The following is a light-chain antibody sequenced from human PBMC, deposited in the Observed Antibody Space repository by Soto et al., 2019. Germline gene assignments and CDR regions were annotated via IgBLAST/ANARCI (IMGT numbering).Light chain of an antibody. CDR1: QSISSW. Sequence: DLKMTQSPSTLSASVGDRVTITCRASQSISSWLAWYQQKPGKAPKLLIYKASTLKSGVPSRFSGSGSGTEFTLTISSLQPDDFATYYCQHYNSYSGAFGQGTKVDIK. CDR2: KAS. V-gene: IGKV1-5*03. J-gene: IGKJ1*01. CDR3: QHYNSYSGA.